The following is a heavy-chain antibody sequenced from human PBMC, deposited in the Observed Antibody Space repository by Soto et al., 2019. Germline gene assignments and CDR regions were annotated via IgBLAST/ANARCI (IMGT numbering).Heavy chain of an antibody. Sequence: QGQLVQSGGEVKKSGASVKVSCKASGYTFSRYGISWVRQAPGQGLEWMGWISGYNGDTNYAQKFQGRVTMTIDTSTTTAYMELRSLTSDETAVYYCAKKGQPPYYYYGLDVWGQGTTVTVSS. CDR3: AKKGQPPYYYYGLDV. J-gene: IGHJ6*02. CDR1: GYTFSRYG. V-gene: IGHV1-18*01. CDR2: ISGYNGDT.